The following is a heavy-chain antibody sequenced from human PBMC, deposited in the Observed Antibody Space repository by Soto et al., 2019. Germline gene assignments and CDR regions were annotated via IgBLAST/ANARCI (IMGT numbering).Heavy chain of an antibody. V-gene: IGHV3-66*01. Sequence: EVQLVESGGGLVQPGGSLRLSCAASGFIVSNNYMSWIRQAPGKGLEWLSIIYSGASTYYARSVKGRFTISRDSSQNTIYLQMNSLGDDDTAVYYCVRDRFTIFGVAENRVDTWGQGTLVTVSS. CDR3: VRDRFTIFGVAENRVDT. D-gene: IGHD3-3*01. CDR2: IYSGAST. J-gene: IGHJ5*02. CDR1: GFIVSNNY.